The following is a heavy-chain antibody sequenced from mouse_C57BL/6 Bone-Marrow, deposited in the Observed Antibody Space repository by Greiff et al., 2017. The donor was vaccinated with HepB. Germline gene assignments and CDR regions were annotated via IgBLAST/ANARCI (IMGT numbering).Heavy chain of an antibody. CDR1: GYTFTDYY. J-gene: IGHJ4*01. CDR3: AREDDYDPGYYAMDY. D-gene: IGHD2-4*01. V-gene: IGHV1-77*01. CDR2: IGPGSGST. Sequence: QVQLQQSGAELVKPGASVKISCKASGYTFTDYYINWVKQRPGQGLEWIGKIGPGSGSTYYNEKFKGKATLTADKSSSTAYMQLRSLTSEDSAVYFCAREDDYDPGYYAMDYWGQGTSVTVSS.